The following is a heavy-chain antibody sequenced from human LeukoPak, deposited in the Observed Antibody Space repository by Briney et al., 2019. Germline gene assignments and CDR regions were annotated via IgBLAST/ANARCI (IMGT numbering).Heavy chain of an antibody. V-gene: IGHV4-34*01. D-gene: IGHD2-2*01. CDR1: GFTFSSYA. CDR3: ARTGGTSHRNYYYYGMDV. Sequence: GSLRLSCAASGFTFSSYAMSWVRQPPGKGLEWIGEINHSGSTNYNPSLKSRVTISVDTSKNQFSLKLSSVTAADTAVYYCARTGGTSHRNYYYYGMDVWGQGTTVTVSS. J-gene: IGHJ6*02. CDR2: INHSGST.